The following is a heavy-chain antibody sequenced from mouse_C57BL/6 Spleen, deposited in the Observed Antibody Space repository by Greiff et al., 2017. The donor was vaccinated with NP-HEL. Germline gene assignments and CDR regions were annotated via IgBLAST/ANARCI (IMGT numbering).Heavy chain of an antibody. Sequence: VQLQQSGPELVKPGASVKIPCKASGYTFTDYNMDWVKQSHGKSLEWIGDINPNNGGTIYNQKFKGKATLTVDKSSSTAYMELRSLTSEDTAVYYCARGGYYYGSSFHWYFDVWGTGTTVTVSS. CDR1: GYTFTDYN. V-gene: IGHV1-18*01. J-gene: IGHJ1*03. CDR2: INPNNGGT. CDR3: ARGGYYYGSSFHWYFDV. D-gene: IGHD1-1*01.